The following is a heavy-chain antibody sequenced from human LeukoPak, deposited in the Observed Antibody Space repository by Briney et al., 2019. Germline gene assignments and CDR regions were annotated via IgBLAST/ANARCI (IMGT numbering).Heavy chain of an antibody. CDR3: ARAPHCSSTSCYPQNGFDP. V-gene: IGHV1-69*01. CDR1: GGTFSSYA. CDR2: IIPIFGTA. D-gene: IGHD2-2*01. Sequence: SVKVSCKASGGTFSSYAISWVRQAPGQGLEWMGGIIPIFGTANYAQKFQGRVTITADESTSTAYMELSSLRSEDTAVYYCARAPHCSSTSCYPQNGFDPWGQGTLVTVSS. J-gene: IGHJ5*02.